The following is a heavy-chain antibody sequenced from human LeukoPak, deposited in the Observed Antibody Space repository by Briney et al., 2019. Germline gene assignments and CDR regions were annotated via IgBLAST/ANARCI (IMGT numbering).Heavy chain of an antibody. D-gene: IGHD3-22*01. CDR1: GFTFSGSA. CDR3: TSFFYYDSPDAFDI. V-gene: IGHV3-73*01. J-gene: IGHJ3*02. Sequence: HSGGSLRLSCAASGFTFSGSAMHWVRQASGKGLEWVGRIRSKANSYATAYAASVKVRFTISRDDSKNTAYLQMNSLKTEDTAVYYRTSFFYYDSPDAFDIWGQGTMVTVSS. CDR2: IRSKANSYAT.